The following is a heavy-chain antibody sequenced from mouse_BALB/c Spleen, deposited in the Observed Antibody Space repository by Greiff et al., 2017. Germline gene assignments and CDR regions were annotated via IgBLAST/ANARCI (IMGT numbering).Heavy chain of an antibody. CDR3: ARHDGYYHCAMDY. CDR2: IWSDGST. CDR1: GFSLTSYG. D-gene: IGHD2-3*01. Sequence: QVQLKESGPDLVAPSQSLSITCTVSGFSLTSYGVHWVRQPPGKGLEWLVVIWSDGSTTYNSALKSRLSISKDNSKSQVFLKMNSLQTDDTAMYYCARHDGYYHCAMDYWGQGTSVTVSS. V-gene: IGHV2-6-2*01. J-gene: IGHJ4*01.